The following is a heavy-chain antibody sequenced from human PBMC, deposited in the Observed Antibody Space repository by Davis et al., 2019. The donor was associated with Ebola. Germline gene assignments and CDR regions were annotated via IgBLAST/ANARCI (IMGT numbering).Heavy chain of an antibody. CDR3: ARHGADSSGYHYYYYGMDV. D-gene: IGHD3-22*01. J-gene: IGHJ6*04. Sequence: MPSETLSLTCAVYGGSFSGYYWSWIRQPPGKGLEWIGEINHSGSTNYNPSLKSRVTISVDTSKNQFSLKLTSVTAADTAVYYCARHGADSSGYHYYYYGMDVWGKGTTVTVSS. V-gene: IGHV4-34*01. CDR2: INHSGST. CDR1: GGSFSGYY.